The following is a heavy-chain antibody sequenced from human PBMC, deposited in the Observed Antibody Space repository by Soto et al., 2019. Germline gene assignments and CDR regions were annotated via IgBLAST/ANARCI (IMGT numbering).Heavy chain of an antibody. CDR2: ISGSGGST. D-gene: IGHD4-17*01. CDR1: GFTFSSDA. Sequence: EVQLLESGGGLVQPGGSLRLSCAASGFTFSSDAMSWVRQAPGKGLEWVSAISGSGGSTYYADSVKGRFTISRNNSKSTLYLQMNSRRAEDRAVYYCAKDAYGAGLEECFDYWGQGTLVTVSS. CDR3: AKDAYGAGLEECFDY. V-gene: IGHV3-23*01. J-gene: IGHJ4*02.